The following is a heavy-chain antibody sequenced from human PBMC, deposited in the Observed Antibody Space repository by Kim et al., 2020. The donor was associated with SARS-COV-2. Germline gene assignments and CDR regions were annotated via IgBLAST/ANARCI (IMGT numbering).Heavy chain of an antibody. CDR1: GYTFNNYA. CDR2: INTKTGDT. J-gene: IGHJ4*02. D-gene: IGHD5-12*01. Sequence: ASVKVSCTASGYTFNNYAILWVRQAPGQGLAWMGWINTKTGDTRYAQGFTGRYLFSLDSSISTAFLQISDLKPDDTAVYYCARDLGGFFPPGFWGQGTLVTVSS. V-gene: IGHV7-4-1*02. CDR3: ARDLGGFFPPGF.